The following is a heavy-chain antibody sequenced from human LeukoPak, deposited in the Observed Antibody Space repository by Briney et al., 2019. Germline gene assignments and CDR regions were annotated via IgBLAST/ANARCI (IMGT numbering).Heavy chain of an antibody. CDR2: ISGDGENT. V-gene: IGHV3-43*02. CDR1: GFTLDDYA. D-gene: IGHD1-26*01. Sequence: GGSLRLSCVASGFTLDDYALHWVRQAPGKGLEWISRISGDGENTYYADSVKGRFTISRDNSKNSLYLQMSSLRAEDTGLYYCAKGVRSGTYYNCFDPWGQGTLVTVSS. J-gene: IGHJ5*02. CDR3: AKGVRSGTYYNCFDP.